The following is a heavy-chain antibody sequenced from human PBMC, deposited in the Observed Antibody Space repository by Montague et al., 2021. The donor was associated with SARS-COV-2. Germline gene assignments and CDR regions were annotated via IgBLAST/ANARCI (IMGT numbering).Heavy chain of an antibody. D-gene: IGHD2-21*02. J-gene: IGHJ5*02. CDR2: IYDSGSA. V-gene: IGHV4-59*01. CDR1: VGSISNYY. Sequence: SETLSLTCTVSVGSISNYYWTWIRQPPGKGLEWIGYIYDSGSANYNPSLKSRSTISVDTSNNQFSLGLSSVTAADTAVYYCAGAYCGGDCHVGPWGQGILVTVSS. CDR3: AGAYCGGDCHVGP.